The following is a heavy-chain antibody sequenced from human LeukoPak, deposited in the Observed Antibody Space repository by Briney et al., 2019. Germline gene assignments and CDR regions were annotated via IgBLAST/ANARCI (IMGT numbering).Heavy chain of an antibody. Sequence: SETLSLTCTVSGGSISSSSYYWGWIRQPPGKGLEWIGYIYYSGSTYYNPSLKSRVTISVDTSKNQFSLKLSSVTAADTAVYYCARATYYYGSGSSTWDYWGQGTLVTVSS. J-gene: IGHJ4*02. CDR3: ARATYYYGSGSSTWDY. CDR2: IYYSGST. V-gene: IGHV4-30-4*08. D-gene: IGHD3-10*01. CDR1: GGSISSSSYY.